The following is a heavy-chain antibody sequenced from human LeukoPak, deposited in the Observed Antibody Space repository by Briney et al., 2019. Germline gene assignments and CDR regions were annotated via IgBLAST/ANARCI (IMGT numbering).Heavy chain of an antibody. Sequence: PGGSLRLSCAASGFTVITNDMTWVRQAPGKGLEWVSVLYSDGNTKYADSVQGRFTISRDNSNNTVYLEMNSLSPDDTAVYYCARGVEPLAANTLAYWGQGTLVTVSS. D-gene: IGHD1-14*01. CDR3: ARGVEPLAANTLAY. CDR1: GFTVITND. J-gene: IGHJ4*02. V-gene: IGHV3-53*01. CDR2: LYSDGNT.